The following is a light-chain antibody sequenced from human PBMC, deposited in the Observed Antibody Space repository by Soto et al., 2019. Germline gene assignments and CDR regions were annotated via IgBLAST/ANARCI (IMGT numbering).Light chain of an antibody. CDR3: QQRSNWPLT. V-gene: IGKV3-11*01. CDR1: QSVSSY. J-gene: IGKJ4*01. CDR2: DAS. Sequence: EIVLTQSPATLSFSPGERATLSCRASQSVSSYLAWYQQKPGQAPRLLIYDASNRATGIPARFSGSGSGTDFTLTISSLEPEDFAFYYCQQRSNWPLTFGGGTKV.